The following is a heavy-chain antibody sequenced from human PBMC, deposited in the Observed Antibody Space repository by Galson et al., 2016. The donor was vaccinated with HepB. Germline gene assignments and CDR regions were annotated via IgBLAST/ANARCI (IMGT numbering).Heavy chain of an antibody. CDR3: ARGPYSSNFYVGDY. V-gene: IGHV3-74*01. CDR2: INSDGSST. J-gene: IGHJ4*02. Sequence: SLRLSCAASGFTFSTYGMHWVRQAPGKGLVWVSRINSDGSSTSYADSVKGRFTISRDNAKNTMYLQMKSLSAEDTAVYYCARGPYSSNFYVGDYWGQGTLVTVAS. CDR1: GFTFSTYG. D-gene: IGHD6-13*01.